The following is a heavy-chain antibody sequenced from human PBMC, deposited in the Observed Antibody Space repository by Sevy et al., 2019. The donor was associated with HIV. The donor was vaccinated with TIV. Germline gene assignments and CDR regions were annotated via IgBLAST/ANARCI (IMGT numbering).Heavy chain of an antibody. CDR1: GFTFSSYW. J-gene: IGHJ4*02. Sequence: GGSLRLSCAASGFTFSSYWMSWVRQAPGKGLEWVANIKQDGSEKYYVDSVKGRFTNSRDNAKNSLYRQMNSLRAEDTAVYYCAKDYYDSSGYYYPPTYYFDYWGQRTLVTVSS. V-gene: IGHV3-7*01. CDR3: AKDYYDSSGYYYPPTYYFDY. D-gene: IGHD3-22*01. CDR2: IKQDGSEK.